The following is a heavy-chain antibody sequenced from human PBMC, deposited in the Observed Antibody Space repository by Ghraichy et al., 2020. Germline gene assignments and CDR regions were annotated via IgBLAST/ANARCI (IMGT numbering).Heavy chain of an antibody. Sequence: LSLTCAASGFTFSSYSMNWVRQAPGKGLEWVSYISSSSSTIYYADSVKGRFTISRDNAKNSLYLQMNSLRDEDTAVYYCARDRVWGAVAGTWGQGTLVTVSS. V-gene: IGHV3-48*02. CDR2: ISSSSSTI. CDR1: GFTFSSYS. CDR3: ARDRVWGAVAGT. J-gene: IGHJ4*02. D-gene: IGHD6-19*01.